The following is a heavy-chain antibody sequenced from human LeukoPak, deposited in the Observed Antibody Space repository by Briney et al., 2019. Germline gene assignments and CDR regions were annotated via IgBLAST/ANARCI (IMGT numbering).Heavy chain of an antibody. J-gene: IGHJ6*02. V-gene: IGHV3-66*01. D-gene: IGHD2-21*01. CDR1: GFTVSSNY. Sequence: GGSLRLSCAASGFTVSSNYMSWVRQAPGKGLEWVSVIYSGGSTYYADSVKGRFTISRDNSKNTLYLQMNSLRAEDTAVYYCARVPVHILYGMDVWGQGTTVTVSS. CDR3: ARVPVHILYGMDV. CDR2: IYSGGST.